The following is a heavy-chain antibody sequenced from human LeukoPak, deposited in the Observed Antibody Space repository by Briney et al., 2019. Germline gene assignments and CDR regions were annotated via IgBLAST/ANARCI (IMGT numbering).Heavy chain of an antibody. J-gene: IGHJ4*02. D-gene: IGHD2/OR15-2a*01. CDR1: GFTFSSYA. V-gene: IGHV3-30-3*01. CDR2: ISYDGSNK. CDR3: AGTFHGNYFDY. Sequence: PGGSLRLSCAASGFTFSSYAMHWVRQAPGKGLEWVAVISYDGSNKYYADSVKGRFTISRDNSKNTLYLQMNSLRAEDTAVYYCAGTFHGNYFDYWAREPWSPSPQ.